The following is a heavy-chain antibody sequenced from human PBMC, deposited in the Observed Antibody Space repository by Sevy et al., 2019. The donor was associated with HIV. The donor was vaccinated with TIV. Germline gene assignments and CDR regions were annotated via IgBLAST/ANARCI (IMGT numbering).Heavy chain of an antibody. CDR3: ARDDCTSTSCYYYFDY. D-gene: IGHD2-2*01. Sequence: GGSLRLSCAASGFTFNTYSMNWVRQAPGKGLEWVSSISSSSSYIYYADSVKGRFTISRDNAKNSLYLQINSLRAEDTAVYYCARDDCTSTSCYYYFDYWGQGTLVTVSS. CDR1: GFTFNTYS. V-gene: IGHV3-21*01. J-gene: IGHJ4*02. CDR2: ISSSSSYI.